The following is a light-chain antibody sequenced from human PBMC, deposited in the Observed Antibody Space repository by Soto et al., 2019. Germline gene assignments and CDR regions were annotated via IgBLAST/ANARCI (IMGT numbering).Light chain of an antibody. CDR2: EVS. CDR3: CSFAGNNNLV. Sequence: QSVLTQPPSASGSPGQSVTISCTGTSSDVGGYNYVSWYQQHPGKAPKLMISEVSKRPSGVPDRFSGSKSGNTASLTDSGLQAEDEADYYCCSFAGNNNLVFGGGTEVTVL. V-gene: IGLV2-8*01. CDR1: SSDVGGYNY. J-gene: IGLJ2*01.